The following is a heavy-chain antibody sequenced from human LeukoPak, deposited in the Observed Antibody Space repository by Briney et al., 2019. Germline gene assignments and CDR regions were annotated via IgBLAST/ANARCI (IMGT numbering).Heavy chain of an antibody. CDR1: GGSISSYY. CDR3: ARAYGGLNYYYMDV. D-gene: IGHD4-23*01. J-gene: IGHJ6*03. V-gene: IGHV4-59*13. CDR2: IYYSGST. Sequence: SETLSLTCTVSGGSISSYYWSWIGQPPGKGLEWIGYIYYSGSTNYNPSLKSRVTISVDTSKNQFSLKLSSVTAADTAVYYCARAYGGLNYYYMDVWGKGTTVTVSS.